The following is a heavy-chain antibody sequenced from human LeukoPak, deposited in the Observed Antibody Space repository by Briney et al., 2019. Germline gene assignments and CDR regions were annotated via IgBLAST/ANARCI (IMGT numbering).Heavy chain of an antibody. CDR1: GFTFSSYS. J-gene: IGHJ4*02. CDR3: ARDQGSSSSF. CDR2: ISSSSSTI. Sequence: PGGSLRPSCAASGFTFSSYSMNWVRQAPGKGLEWVSYISSSSSTIYYADSVKGRFTISRDNAKNSLYLQMNSLRAEDTAVYYCARDQGSSSSFWGQGTLVTVSS. D-gene: IGHD6-13*01. V-gene: IGHV3-48*04.